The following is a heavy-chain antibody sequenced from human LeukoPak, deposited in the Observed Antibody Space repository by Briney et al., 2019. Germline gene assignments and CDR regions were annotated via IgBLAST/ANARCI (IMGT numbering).Heavy chain of an antibody. V-gene: IGHV3-30*03. CDR1: GFTFSSYG. CDR2: ISYDGSNK. D-gene: IGHD5-18*01. CDR3: ARDGAMVTPYYFDY. J-gene: IGHJ4*02. Sequence: GGSLRLSCAASGFTFSSYGMHWVRQAPGKGLEWVAVISYDGSNKYYADSVKGRFTISRDNSKNTLYLQMNSLRAEDTAVYYCARDGAMVTPYYFDYWGQGTLVTVSS.